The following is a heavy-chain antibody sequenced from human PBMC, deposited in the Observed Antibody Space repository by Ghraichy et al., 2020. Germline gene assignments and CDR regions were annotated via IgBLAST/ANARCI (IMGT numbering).Heavy chain of an antibody. V-gene: IGHV3-74*01. CDR2: INSDGSST. D-gene: IGHD5-18*01. CDR1: GFTFSSYW. Sequence: GGSLRLSCAASGFTFSSYWMHWVRQAPGKGLVLVSRINSDGSSTSYADSVKGRFTISRDNAKNTLYLQMNSLRAEDTAVYYCARNKRGYSYGSSGMDVWGQGTTVTVSS. J-gene: IGHJ6*02. CDR3: ARNKRGYSYGSSGMDV.